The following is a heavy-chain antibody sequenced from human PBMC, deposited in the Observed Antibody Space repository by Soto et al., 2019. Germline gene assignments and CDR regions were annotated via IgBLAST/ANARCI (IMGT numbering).Heavy chain of an antibody. CDR2: ISSSSSYI. Sequence: EVQLVESGGGLVKPGGSLRLSCAASGFTFSSYSMNWVRQAPGKGLEWVSSISSSSSYIYYADSVKGRFTISRDNAKNSRYLQMNSLRAEDTAVYYCARDWGRRKMDVWGQGTTVTVSS. J-gene: IGHJ6*02. CDR1: GFTFSSYS. D-gene: IGHD3-16*01. V-gene: IGHV3-21*01. CDR3: ARDWGRRKMDV.